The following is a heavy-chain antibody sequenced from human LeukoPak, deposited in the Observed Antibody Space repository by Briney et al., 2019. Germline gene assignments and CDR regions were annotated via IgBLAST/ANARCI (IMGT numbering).Heavy chain of an antibody. CDR3: ARDSIAAAGTLFDY. Sequence: GGSLTLSCAASAFTFSSYAMHWVRQAPGKGLEWVAVISYDGSNKYYADSVKGRFTISRDNSKNTLYLQMNSLRAEDTAVYYCARDSIAAAGTLFDYWGQGTLVTVSS. V-gene: IGHV3-30-3*01. D-gene: IGHD6-13*01. J-gene: IGHJ4*02. CDR1: AFTFSSYA. CDR2: ISYDGSNK.